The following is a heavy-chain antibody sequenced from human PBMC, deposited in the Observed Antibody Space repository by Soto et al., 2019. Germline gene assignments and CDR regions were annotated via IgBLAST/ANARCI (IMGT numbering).Heavy chain of an antibody. J-gene: IGHJ5*02. CDR3: TRDFLNVPATPNAFDP. CDR1: GFTFGDYA. V-gene: IGHV3-49*03. CDR2: IRSKAYGGTT. D-gene: IGHD2-2*01. Sequence: PGGSLRLSCTASGFTFGDYAMSWFRQAPGKGLEWVGFIRSKAYGGTTGYAASVKGRFTISRDDSKSIAYLQMNSLKTEDTAVYYCTRDFLNVPATPNAFDPWGQGTLVTVSS.